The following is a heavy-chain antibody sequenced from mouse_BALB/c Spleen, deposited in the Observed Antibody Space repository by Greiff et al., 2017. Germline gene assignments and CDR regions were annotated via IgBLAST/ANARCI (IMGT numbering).Heavy chain of an antibody. CDR3: ARTGHWYFDV. CDR2: ISYDGSN. V-gene: IGHV3-6*02. J-gene: IGHJ1*01. Sequence: EVKLVESGPGLVKPSQSLSLTCSVTGYSITSGYYWNWIRQFPGNKLEWMGYISYDGSNNYNPSLKNRISITRDTSKNQFFLKLNSVTTEDTATYYCARTGHWYFDVWGAGTTVTVSS. CDR1: GYSITSGYY. D-gene: IGHD4-1*01.